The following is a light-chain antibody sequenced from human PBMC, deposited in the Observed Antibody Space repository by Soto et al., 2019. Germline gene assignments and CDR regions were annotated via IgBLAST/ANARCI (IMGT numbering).Light chain of an antibody. CDR3: QSFDSSLNGYV. Sequence: QSVLTQPPSVSGAPGQTVTICCTGSSSNIGAGHDEHWYQQLPGTAPKLLIYGNNNRPSGVPGRFSASRSGSSASLVITGLQAEDEADYYCQSFDSSLNGYVFGTGTKVTVL. CDR2: GNN. V-gene: IGLV1-40*01. J-gene: IGLJ1*01. CDR1: SSNIGAGHD.